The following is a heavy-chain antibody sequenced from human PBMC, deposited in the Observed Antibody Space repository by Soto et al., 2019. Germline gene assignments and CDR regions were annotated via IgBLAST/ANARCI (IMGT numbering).Heavy chain of an antibody. Sequence: QVQLVQSGAEVKKPGSSVKVSCKASGGTFSSYAISWVRQAPGQGLEWMGGIIPIFGTANYAQKFRGRVTNTADQSTSTAYLELSSLRSEDTAVYYCASGFIRGYYDIFTGYYTELPPRSQYYYYYGMDVWGQGTTVTVSS. CDR3: ASGFIRGYYDIFTGYYTELPPRSQYYYYYGMDV. V-gene: IGHV1-69*01. J-gene: IGHJ6*02. D-gene: IGHD3-9*01. CDR1: GGTFSSYA. CDR2: IIPIFGTA.